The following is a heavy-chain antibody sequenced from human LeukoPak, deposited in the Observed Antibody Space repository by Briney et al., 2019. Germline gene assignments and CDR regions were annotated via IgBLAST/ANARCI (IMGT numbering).Heavy chain of an antibody. CDR3: ARGDI. J-gene: IGHJ3*02. V-gene: IGHV4-34*01. CDR2: INHSGST. Sequence: SETLSLTCAVYGGSFSGYYWSWTRQPPGKGLEWIGEINHSGSTNYNPSLKSRVTISVDTSKNQFSLKLSSVTAADTAVYYCARGDIWGQGTMVTVSS. CDR1: GGSFSGYY.